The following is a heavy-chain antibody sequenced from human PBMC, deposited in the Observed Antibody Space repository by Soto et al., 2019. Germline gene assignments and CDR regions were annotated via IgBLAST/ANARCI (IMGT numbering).Heavy chain of an antibody. D-gene: IGHD6-13*01. V-gene: IGHV3-7*01. CDR2: IKQDGSEK. J-gene: IGHJ5*02. Sequence: PGGSLRFSCAASGFTFSSYRMSWVRQAPGKWLEWVANIKQDGSEKHYVDSVKGRFTISRDNAKNSLYLQMNSLRAEDTAVYYCARDRVAGYSSNWYHSAYHWFDPWGQGXLVTVYS. CDR1: GFTFSSYR. CDR3: ARDRVAGYSSNWYHSAYHWFDP.